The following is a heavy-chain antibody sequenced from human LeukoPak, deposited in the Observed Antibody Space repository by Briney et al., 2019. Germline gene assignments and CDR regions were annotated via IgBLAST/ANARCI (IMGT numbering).Heavy chain of an antibody. Sequence: HWASVRVSCKASAYSFNRYGVSWVRQAPGQGLEWMGWISGSTGNTKYVQKLQGRVTMTADTSTSTAYMELRSLRSDDTAVYYCARDSSGWYSYWGQGTLVTVSS. D-gene: IGHD6-19*01. CDR3: ARDSSGWYSY. CDR2: ISGSTGNT. CDR1: AYSFNRYG. J-gene: IGHJ4*02. V-gene: IGHV1-18*01.